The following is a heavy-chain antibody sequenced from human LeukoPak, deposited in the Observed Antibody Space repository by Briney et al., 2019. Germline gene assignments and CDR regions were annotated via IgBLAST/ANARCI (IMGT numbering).Heavy chain of an antibody. CDR2: IWYDGSSK. CDR1: GFTFSSYG. V-gene: IGHV3-33*01. CDR3: ARGFRYYDGIDAFDI. Sequence: GGSLRLSCAASGFTFSSYGIHWVRQAPGKGLEWVAVIWYDGSSKYYADSVKGRFTISRDNSKNTLYLQVNSLRAEDTAVYYCARGFRYYDGIDAFDIWGQGTMVTVSS. J-gene: IGHJ3*02. D-gene: IGHD3-22*01.